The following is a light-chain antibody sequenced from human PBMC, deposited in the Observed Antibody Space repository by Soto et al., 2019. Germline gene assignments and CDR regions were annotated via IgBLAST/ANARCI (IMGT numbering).Light chain of an antibody. J-gene: IGLJ3*02. CDR1: SSHIGAGYD. CDR2: GNS. Sequence: QSVLTQPPSVSGAPGQRVTISCTGSSSHIGAGYDVHWYQQLPGTAPKLLIYGNSNRPSGVPDRFSGSKSGTSASLAITGLQAEDEADYYCQSYDSSLSGWVSGGGTKLTVL. CDR3: QSYDSSLSGWV. V-gene: IGLV1-40*01.